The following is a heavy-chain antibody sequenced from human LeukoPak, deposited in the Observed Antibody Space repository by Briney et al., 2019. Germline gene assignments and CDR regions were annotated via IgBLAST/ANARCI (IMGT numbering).Heavy chain of an antibody. CDR3: ARIKSGYSYASN. J-gene: IGHJ4*02. Sequence: PSQTLSLTCTVSGGSISSGSYYWSWIRQPAGKGLEWIGRIYTSGSTNYNPFLKSRVTISVDTSKNQFSLKLSSVTAADTAVYYCARIKSGYSYASNWGQGTLVTVSS. D-gene: IGHD5-18*01. CDR1: GGSISSGSYY. CDR2: IYTSGST. V-gene: IGHV4-61*02.